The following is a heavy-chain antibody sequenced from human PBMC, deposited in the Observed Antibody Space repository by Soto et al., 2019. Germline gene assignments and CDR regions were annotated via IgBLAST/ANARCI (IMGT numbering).Heavy chain of an antibody. D-gene: IGHD3-9*01. CDR1: GGTFSSYA. V-gene: IGHV1-69*06. J-gene: IGHJ6*02. CDR3: ARPSIYFRDTYFPPYYYYGMDV. CDR2: IIPIFGTA. Sequence: PSVKVPCKASGGTFSSYAISWVRQAPGQGLEWMGGIIPIFGTANYAQKFQGRVTVTADKSTSTAYMELSSLRSEDTAVYYCARPSIYFRDTYFPPYYYYGMDVWGQGTTVTVSS.